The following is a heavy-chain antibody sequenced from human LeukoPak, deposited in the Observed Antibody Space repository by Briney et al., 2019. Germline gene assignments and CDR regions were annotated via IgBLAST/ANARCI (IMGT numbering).Heavy chain of an antibody. J-gene: IGHJ4*02. D-gene: IGHD2/OR15-2a*01. CDR2: VSGAGRET. CDR1: GFTFSNYA. Sequence: PGGSLRLSRAASGFTFSNYAMSWVRQAPGKGLEWVSDVSGAGRETYYADSVKGRFTISRDNSKNTLFLLMDSLRGEDTALYHCARLNSLPVGWRSPSDYWGQGTLVTVSS. V-gene: IGHV3-23*01. CDR3: ARLNSLPVGWRSPSDY.